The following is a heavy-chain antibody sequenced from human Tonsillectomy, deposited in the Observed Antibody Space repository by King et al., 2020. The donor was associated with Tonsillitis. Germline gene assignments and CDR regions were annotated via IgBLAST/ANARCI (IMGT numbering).Heavy chain of an antibody. J-gene: IGHJ3*02. CDR1: TYA. CDR2: ISPSSGST. CDR3: AKFDAFDI. Sequence: TYAMSWVRQAPGTGLEWVSTISPSSGSTYYADSVKGRFTISRDNSKNTLYLQMNSLRAEDTAVYYCAKFDAFDIWGQGTMVPVSS. V-gene: IGHV3-23*01.